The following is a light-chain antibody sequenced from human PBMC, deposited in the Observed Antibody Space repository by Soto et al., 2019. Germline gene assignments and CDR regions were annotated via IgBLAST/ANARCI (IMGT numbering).Light chain of an antibody. Sequence: QSALTQPPSVSGAPGQRVTISCTGSSSNIGAGSDVHWYQQLPGTAPKLLIYGNSNRPSGVPDRFSGSKSGTSASLAITGLQAEDEADYYCQSYDGSLSGVVFGGGTKVTVL. CDR1: SSNIGAGSD. J-gene: IGLJ3*02. V-gene: IGLV1-40*01. CDR2: GNS. CDR3: QSYDGSLSGVV.